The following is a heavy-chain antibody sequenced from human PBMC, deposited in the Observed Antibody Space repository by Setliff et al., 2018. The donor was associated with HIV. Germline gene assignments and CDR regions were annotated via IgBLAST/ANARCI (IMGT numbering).Heavy chain of an antibody. J-gene: IGHJ5*02. CDR1: GGSISSISYY. D-gene: IGHD2-2*01. Sequence: PSETLSLTCTVSGGSISSISYYWGWIRQPPGKGLEWIGSIYYSGSTNYNPSLKSRVTISLDTSKNQFSLRLISVTAADTAVYYCAKVAVTGYCSTTSCQNWFDPWGQGTLVTVSS. CDR3: AKVAVTGYCSTTSCQNWFDP. V-gene: IGHV4-39*07. CDR2: IYYSGST.